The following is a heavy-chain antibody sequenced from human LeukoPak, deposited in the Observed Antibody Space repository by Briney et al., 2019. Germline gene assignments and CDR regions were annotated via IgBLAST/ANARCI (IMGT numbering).Heavy chain of an antibody. CDR1: GFTFSSYG. J-gene: IGHJ4*02. V-gene: IGHV3-30*03. D-gene: IGHD5-12*01. CDR2: ISYDGSNK. CDR3: ARAEYSGYDYYFDY. Sequence: PGRPLRLSCAASGFTFSSYGMHWVRQAPGKGLEWVAVISYDGSNKYYADSVKGRFTISRDNSKNTLYLQMNSLRAEDTAVYYCARAEYSGYDYYFDYWGQGTLVTVSS.